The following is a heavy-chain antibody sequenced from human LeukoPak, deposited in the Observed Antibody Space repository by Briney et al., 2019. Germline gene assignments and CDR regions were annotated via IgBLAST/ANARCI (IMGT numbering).Heavy chain of an antibody. J-gene: IGHJ5*02. Sequence: GGSLRLSCVASGFILSRYYMSWVRQTPGKGLEWVALSYSGGSTYYADSVKGRFTISRDNSKKMLFLQMNSLRADDTGVYYCARGPDVDGYIHAPFDPWGQGTLVTVSS. V-gene: IGHV3-53*01. D-gene: IGHD5-24*01. CDR2: SYSGGST. CDR1: GFILSRYY. CDR3: ARGPDVDGYIHAPFDP.